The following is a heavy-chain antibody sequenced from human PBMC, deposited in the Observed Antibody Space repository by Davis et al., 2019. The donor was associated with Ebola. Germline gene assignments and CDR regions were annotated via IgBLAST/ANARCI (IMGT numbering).Heavy chain of an antibody. V-gene: IGHV3-23*01. CDR3: AKDRDGSSWPYYYYGMDV. D-gene: IGHD6-13*01. J-gene: IGHJ6*02. CDR2: ISGSGGST. Sequence: GGSLRLSCAASGFTFSSYAMSWVRQAPGKGLEWVSAISGSGGSTYYADSVKGRFTISRDNSKNTLYLQMNSLRAEDTAVYYCAKDRDGSSWPYYYYGMDVWGQGTTVTVSS. CDR1: GFTFSSYA.